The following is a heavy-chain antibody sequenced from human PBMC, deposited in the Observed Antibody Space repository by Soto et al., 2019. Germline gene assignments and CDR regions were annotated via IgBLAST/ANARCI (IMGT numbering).Heavy chain of an antibody. CDR1: NYTFTSCN. CDR2: ISAYSGNT. Sequence: QVQLVQSGAEVKKPGASVKVSCKASNYTFTSCNISWVRQAPGQGLEWMGWISAYSGNTNYAQKLKGRVTMTPDTSTSTGYMELRSLRSDDTAVYYCARVEMTTISFDYWGQGTLVTVSS. V-gene: IGHV1-18*04. D-gene: IGHD4-4*01. CDR3: ARVEMTTISFDY. J-gene: IGHJ4*02.